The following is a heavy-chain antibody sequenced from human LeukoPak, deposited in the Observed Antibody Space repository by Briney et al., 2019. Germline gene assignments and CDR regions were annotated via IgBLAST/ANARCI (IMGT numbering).Heavy chain of an antibody. CDR2: ISWSSDNI. J-gene: IGHJ5*02. CDR1: GFSFSSTW. CDR3: AKDSGSSSGYESWFDP. V-gene: IGHV3-9*01. Sequence: GGSLRLSCAASGFSFSSTWMHWVRQAPGKGLVWVSGISWSSDNIDYADSVKGRFTISRDNAKNSLYLQMNSLRVEDTALYYCAKDSGSSSGYESWFDPWGQGTLVTVSS. D-gene: IGHD5-12*01.